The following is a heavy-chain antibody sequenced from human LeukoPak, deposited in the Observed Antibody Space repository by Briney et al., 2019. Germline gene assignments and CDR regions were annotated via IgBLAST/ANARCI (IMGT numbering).Heavy chain of an antibody. Sequence: PGGSLRLSCAASGFTYGAYTKNWVRQAPGKGLEWVSCIFSRSESILYADSVKGRFTISRDNAKNSLYLQMDSLRVEDTAVYYCARDFFHSSDSRPFDYWGQGTLVTVSS. CDR3: ARDFFHSSDSRPFDY. V-gene: IGHV3-21*01. CDR2: IFSRSESI. D-gene: IGHD3-22*01. J-gene: IGHJ4*02. CDR1: GFTYGAYT.